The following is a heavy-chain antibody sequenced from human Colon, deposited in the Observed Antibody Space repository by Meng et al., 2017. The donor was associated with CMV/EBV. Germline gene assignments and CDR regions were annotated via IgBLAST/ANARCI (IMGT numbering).Heavy chain of an antibody. J-gene: IGHJ4*02. Sequence: GESLKISCAASGFTFSSYAMHWVRQAPGKGLEWVAVISYDGSNKYYADSVKGRFTISRDHSKNTLYLQMNSLRAEDTAVYYCAREFIVVVPAAIGVPDYWGQGTLVTVSS. CDR2: ISYDGSNK. CDR1: GFTFSSYA. D-gene: IGHD2-2*01. V-gene: IGHV3-30*04. CDR3: AREFIVVVPAAIGVPDY.